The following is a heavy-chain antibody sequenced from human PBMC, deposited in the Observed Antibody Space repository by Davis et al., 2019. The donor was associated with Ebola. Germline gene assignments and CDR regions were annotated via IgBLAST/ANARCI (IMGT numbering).Heavy chain of an antibody. J-gene: IGHJ4*02. CDR2: INAANGNT. D-gene: IGHD5-24*01. V-gene: IGHV1-3*01. CDR1: GYIFPSYP. CDR3: AREWQNYFSY. Sequence: ASVKVSCKTSGYIFPSYPIHWVRQAPGQRLEWMGWINAANGNTKYSQSFQGRVTITRDTSTRTAYLEVTNVTSEDTAVYYCAREWQNYFSYWGQGTLVTVSS.